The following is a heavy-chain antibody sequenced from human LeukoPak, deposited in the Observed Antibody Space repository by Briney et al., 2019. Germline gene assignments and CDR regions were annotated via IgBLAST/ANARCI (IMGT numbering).Heavy chain of an antibody. Sequence: GGSLRLSCAASGFTFSSYWMSWVRQAPGKGLEWVAVISYDGSNKYYADSVKGRFTISRDNSKNTLYLQMNSLRAEDTAVYYCARERIAVAGVDPWGQGTLVTVSS. V-gene: IGHV3-30-3*01. D-gene: IGHD6-19*01. CDR2: ISYDGSNK. J-gene: IGHJ5*02. CDR1: GFTFSSYW. CDR3: ARERIAVAGVDP.